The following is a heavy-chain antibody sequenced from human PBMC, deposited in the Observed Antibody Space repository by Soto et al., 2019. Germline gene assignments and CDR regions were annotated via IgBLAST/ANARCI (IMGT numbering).Heavy chain of an antibody. CDR2: MNPNSGNT. CDR1: GYTFTSYD. J-gene: IGHJ2*01. Sequence: QVQLVQSGAEVKKPGASVKVSCKASGYTFTSYDINWVRQATGQGLEWMGWMNPNSGNTGYAQKFQGRVTMTRNTSISTAYMELSSLRSEDTAVYYCARVGGDMTTVTYWYFDLWGRGTLVTVSS. D-gene: IGHD4-17*01. V-gene: IGHV1-8*01. CDR3: ARVGGDMTTVTYWYFDL.